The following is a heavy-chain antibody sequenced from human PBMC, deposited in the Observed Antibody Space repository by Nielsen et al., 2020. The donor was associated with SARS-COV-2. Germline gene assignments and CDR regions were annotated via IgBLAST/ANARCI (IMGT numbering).Heavy chain of an antibody. CDR2: IIPLIDVT. CDR1: GYTFTDYY. J-gene: IGHJ4*02. D-gene: IGHD2-2*02. CDR3: ARGCNNSNCYISGDYFDS. Sequence: SVKVSCKASGYTFTDYYIHWVRQAPGQGLEWMGRIIPLIDVTNYGQKFRGRITITADKSTGTAYMDLDSLTSEDTAVYYCARGCNNSNCYISGDYFDSWGQETLVTVSS. V-gene: IGHV1-69*04.